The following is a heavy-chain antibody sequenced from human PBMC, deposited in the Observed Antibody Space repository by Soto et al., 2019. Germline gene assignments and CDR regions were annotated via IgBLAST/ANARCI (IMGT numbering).Heavy chain of an antibody. D-gene: IGHD5-18*01. V-gene: IGHV4-61*01. CDR3: ARDIRGFSRALDY. J-gene: IGHJ4*02. CDR2: IHNSGTT. CDR1: GRSFDSDNYY. Sequence: PETLSLTGNVPGRSFDSDNYYRTCARQPPGKGLEWIGNIHNSGTTNYKPSLQNRVTISIDTSKNPYSLKLTSVTAADAALYYCARDIRGFSRALDYWGRGTPVTVSS.